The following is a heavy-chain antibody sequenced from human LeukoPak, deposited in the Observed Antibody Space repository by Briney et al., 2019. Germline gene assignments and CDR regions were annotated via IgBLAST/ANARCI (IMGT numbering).Heavy chain of an antibody. CDR3: AKDQPEAYFDY. J-gene: IGHJ4*02. D-gene: IGHD1-14*01. CDR2: IRTDGSID. CDR1: GFSFGFYG. Sequence: GGSLRLSCAASGFSFGFYGLHWVRQAPGKELEWVAFIRTDGSIDYYADSVRGRFTISRDNAKNTLYLQMNSLRAEDAALYYCAKDQPEAYFDYWGQGTLVTVSS. V-gene: IGHV3-30*02.